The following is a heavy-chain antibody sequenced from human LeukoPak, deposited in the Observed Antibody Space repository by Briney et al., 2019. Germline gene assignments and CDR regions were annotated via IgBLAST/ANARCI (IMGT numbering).Heavy chain of an antibody. D-gene: IGHD3-10*01. CDR1: GFTFSNYG. Sequence: GGSLRLSCAASGFTFSNYGMSWVRQAPGKGLEWVSAISGSGGSTYYADSVKGRFTISRDNSKNTLYLQMNSLRAEDTAVYYCAKVRRYYYGSGSYSGFDYWGQGTLVTVSS. V-gene: IGHV3-23*01. CDR2: ISGSGGST. J-gene: IGHJ4*02. CDR3: AKVRRYYYGSGSYSGFDY.